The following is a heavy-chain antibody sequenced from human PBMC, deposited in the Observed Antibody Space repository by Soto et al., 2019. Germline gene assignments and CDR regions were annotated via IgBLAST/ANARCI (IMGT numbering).Heavy chain of an antibody. V-gene: IGHV3-7*05. CDR3: ARGGSHSSDS. D-gene: IGHD1-26*01. CDR1: GFTFSDFW. CDR2: IKEDGSET. Sequence: EVQLVESGGNLVQPGGSLRLSCAASGFTFSDFWMSWVRRAPGRGLEWVANIKEDGSETYYVDSVEGRFTISRDTAKQSLYLQMNSLRADDTAIYYCARGGSHSSDSWGQGALVTVSS. J-gene: IGHJ4*02.